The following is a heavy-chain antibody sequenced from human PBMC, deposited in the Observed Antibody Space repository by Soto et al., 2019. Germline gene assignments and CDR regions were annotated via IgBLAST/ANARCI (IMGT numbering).Heavy chain of an antibody. CDR2: ISSDGSNN. J-gene: IGHJ6*02. V-gene: IGHV3-30-3*01. Sequence: QVQLVESGGGVVQPGRSLRLSCAASGFIFSNYTIHWVRQAPGRGLEWVAVISSDGSNNYYADSVKGRFTISRDNSKNTLSLQINGVGPEDTAVYYCARDRRAGYCRGGSCYYYYGMDVWGQGTTVTVSS. CDR3: ARDRRAGYCRGGSCYYYYGMDV. CDR1: GFIFSNYT. D-gene: IGHD2-15*01.